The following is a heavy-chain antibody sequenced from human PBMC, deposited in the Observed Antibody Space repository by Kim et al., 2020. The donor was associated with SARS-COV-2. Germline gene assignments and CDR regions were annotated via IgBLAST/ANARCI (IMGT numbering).Heavy chain of an antibody. J-gene: IGHJ6*02. CDR2: IWYDGSNK. V-gene: IGHV3-33*01. CDR3: ARATVTVVSRDPYGMDV. Sequence: GGSLRLSCAASGFTFSSYGMHWVRQAPGKGLEWVAVIWYDGSNKYYADSVKGRFTISRDNSKNTLYLQMNSLRAEDTAVYYCARATVTVVSRDPYGMDVWGQGTTVTVSS. D-gene: IGHD1-1*01. CDR1: GFTFSSYG.